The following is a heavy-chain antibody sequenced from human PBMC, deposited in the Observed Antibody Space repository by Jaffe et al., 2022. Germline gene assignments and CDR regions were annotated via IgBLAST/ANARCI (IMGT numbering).Heavy chain of an antibody. CDR1: GGTFSSYA. J-gene: IGHJ4*02. D-gene: IGHD2-15*01. CDR2: IIPIFGTA. V-gene: IGHV1-69*01. CDR3: ARGAAWGPDCSGGSCYSGGFDY. Sequence: QVQLVQSGAEVKKPGSSVKVSCKASGGTFSSYAISWVRQAPGQGLEWMGGIIPIFGTANYAQKFQGRVTITADESTSTAYMELSSLRSEDTAVYYCARGAAWGPDCSGGSCYSGGFDYWGQGTLVTVSS.